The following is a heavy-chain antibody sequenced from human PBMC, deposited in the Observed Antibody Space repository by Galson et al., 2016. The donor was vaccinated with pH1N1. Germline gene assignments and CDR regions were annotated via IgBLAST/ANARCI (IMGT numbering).Heavy chain of an antibody. D-gene: IGHD4-17*01. CDR2: LDWDDDK. Sequence: PALVKPTQTLILTCPFSGFSLSTSGMCVSWIRQPPRKALEWLALLDWDDDKYYRTSLKTRLTLSNDPSKNHVVLTMTNMDPVDTATYYCARFMYGDSLLPLDYWGQGTLVTVSS. J-gene: IGHJ4*02. CDR1: GFSLSTSGMC. V-gene: IGHV2-70*13. CDR3: ARFMYGDSLLPLDY.